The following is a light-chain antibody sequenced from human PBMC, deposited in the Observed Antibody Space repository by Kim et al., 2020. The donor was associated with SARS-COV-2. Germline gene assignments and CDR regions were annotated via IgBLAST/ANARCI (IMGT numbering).Light chain of an antibody. CDR1: QGISSY. J-gene: IGKJ4*01. CDR2: AAS. CDR3: QQYYSYPLVT. V-gene: IGKV1-8*01. Sequence: STGDRVTITCRASQGISSYLAWYQQKPGKAPKLLIYAASTLQSGVPSRFSGSGSGTDFTLTISCLQSEDFATYYCQQYYSYPLVTFGGGTKVEIK.